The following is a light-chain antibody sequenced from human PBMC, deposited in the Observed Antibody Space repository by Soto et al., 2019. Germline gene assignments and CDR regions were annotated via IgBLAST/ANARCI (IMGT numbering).Light chain of an antibody. J-gene: IGKJ5*01. CDR2: GAS. V-gene: IGKV3-15*01. CDR3: QQYNNWPPIT. Sequence: EIVMTQSPATLSVSPGERATLSCRASQSVSSNLAWYQQTPGQAPRLXXYGASTRANGIPARFSGSGSGTELTLTISSLQSEDFAVYYCQQYNNWPPITFGPGTRLEIK. CDR1: QSVSSN.